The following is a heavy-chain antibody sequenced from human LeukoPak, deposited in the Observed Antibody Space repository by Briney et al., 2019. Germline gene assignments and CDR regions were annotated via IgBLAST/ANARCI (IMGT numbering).Heavy chain of an antibody. D-gene: IGHD1-26*01. CDR3: ARDNFWEQYYFDY. V-gene: IGHV3-48*01. CDR1: GFTFSSYS. CDR2: ISSSSSTI. J-gene: IGHJ4*02. Sequence: GGSLRLSCAASGFTFSSYSMNWARQAPGKGLEWVSYISSSSSTIYYADSVKGRFTISRDNAKNSLYLQMNSLRAEDTAVYYCARDNFWEQYYFDYWGQGTLVTVSS.